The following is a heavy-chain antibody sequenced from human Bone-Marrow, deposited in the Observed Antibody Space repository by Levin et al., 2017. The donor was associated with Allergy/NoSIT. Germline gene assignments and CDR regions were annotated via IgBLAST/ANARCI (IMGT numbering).Heavy chain of an antibody. J-gene: IGHJ2*01. CDR1: GFTFSDYY. CDR3: ARDRSDYDILTGYEYSYFDL. V-gene: IGHV3-11*01. D-gene: IGHD3-9*01. Sequence: GGSLRLSCAASGFTFSDYYVSWIRQAPGKGLEWVSYISTSGSTIKYADSVKGRFTISRDNAKNSLYLQMNSLRAEDTAVYYCARDRSDYDILTGYEYSYFDLWGRGTLVTVSS. CDR2: ISTSGSTI.